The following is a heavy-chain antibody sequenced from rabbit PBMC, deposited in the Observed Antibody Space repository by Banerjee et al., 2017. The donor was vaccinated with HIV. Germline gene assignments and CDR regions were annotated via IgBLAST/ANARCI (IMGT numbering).Heavy chain of an antibody. Sequence: QEQLVESGGGLVQPGGSLKLSCKGSGFDASSYGVSWVRQAPGKGLEWIGYIDPVFGSTYYASWVNGRFTISRDNAQNTLYLQLNSLTAADTATYFCVSYDDYGDRNLWGPGTLVTVS. V-gene: IGHV1S47*01. CDR2: IDPVFGST. CDR3: VSYDDYGDRNL. D-gene: IGHD2-1*01. CDR1: GFDASSYG. J-gene: IGHJ4*01.